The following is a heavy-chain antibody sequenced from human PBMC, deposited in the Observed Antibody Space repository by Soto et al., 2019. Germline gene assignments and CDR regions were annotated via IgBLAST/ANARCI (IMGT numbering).Heavy chain of an antibody. V-gene: IGHV1-2*02. CDR3: ARVAAARPNYYYGMDV. J-gene: IGHJ6*01. Sequence: AASVKVSCKASGYTFTGYYMHWVRQAPGQGLEWMGWINPNSGGTNYAQKFQGRVTMTRDTSISTAYMELSRLRSDDTAVYYCARVAAARPNYYYGMDVWGQGTTVTVSS. CDR2: INPNSGGT. CDR1: GYTFTGYY. D-gene: IGHD6-6*01.